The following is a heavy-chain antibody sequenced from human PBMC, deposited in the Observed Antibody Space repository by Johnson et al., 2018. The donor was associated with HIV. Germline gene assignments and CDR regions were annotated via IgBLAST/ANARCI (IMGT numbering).Heavy chain of an antibody. D-gene: IGHD3-22*01. CDR1: GFTVSSNY. J-gene: IGHJ3*01. Sequence: VQLVESGGGLVHPGGSLRLSCAASGFTVSSNYMNWVRQAPGKGPEWVAVISFDGNLKKYADSVKGRFTISRDNAKNSLYLQMNSLRADDTALYYCARATYYYDTSGYLTRPRAFDVWGQGTMVTVSS. CDR2: ISFDGNLK. V-gene: IGHV3-33*08. CDR3: ARATYYYDTSGYLTRPRAFDV.